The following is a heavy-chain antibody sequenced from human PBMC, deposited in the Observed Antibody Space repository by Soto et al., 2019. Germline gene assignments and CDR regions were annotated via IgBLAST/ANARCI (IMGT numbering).Heavy chain of an antibody. J-gene: IGHJ4*02. CDR3: AKTGPDWFGPLFDY. Sequence: QVQLVESGGGVVQPGRSLRLSCAASGFTFSSYAMHWVRQAPGKGLEWVAVISYDGSNKYYADSVKGRFTISRDNSKKTLYLQRNSRRAEDTAVYYGAKTGPDWFGPLFDYWGQGTLVTGPS. CDR1: GFTFSSYA. CDR2: ISYDGSNK. D-gene: IGHD3-10*01. V-gene: IGHV3-30-3*01.